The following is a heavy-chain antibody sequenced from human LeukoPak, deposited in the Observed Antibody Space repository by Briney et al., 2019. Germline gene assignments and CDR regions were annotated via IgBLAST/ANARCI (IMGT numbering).Heavy chain of an antibody. CDR2: IYWDDDK. CDR3: AHRRLYCSSTSCYAPPFDY. V-gene: IGHV2-5*02. Sequence: SGPTLVNPTQTLTLTCTFSGFSLSTSGVGVGWIRQPPGKALEWLALIYWDDDKRYRPSLKSRLTITKDTSKNQVVLTMTNMDPVDTATYYCAHRRLYCSSTSCYAPPFDYWGQGTLVTVSS. D-gene: IGHD2-2*01. CDR1: GFSLSTSGVG. J-gene: IGHJ4*02.